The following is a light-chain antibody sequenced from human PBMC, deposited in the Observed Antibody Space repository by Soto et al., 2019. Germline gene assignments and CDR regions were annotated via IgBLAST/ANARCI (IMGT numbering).Light chain of an antibody. CDR1: SSNIGAGYD. CDR3: QSFDSSLSGLEV. CDR2: GNS. V-gene: IGLV1-40*01. Sequence: QSVLTQPPSVSGAPGQRVTISCTGTSSNIGAGYDVLWYQQLPGTAPKLLIYGNSNRPSGVPDRFSGSKSGTSASLAITGLQAEDEADYYCQSFDSSLSGLEVFGTGTK. J-gene: IGLJ1*01.